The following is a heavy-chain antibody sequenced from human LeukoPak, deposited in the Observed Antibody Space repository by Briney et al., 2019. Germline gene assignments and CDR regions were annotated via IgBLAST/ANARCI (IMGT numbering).Heavy chain of an antibody. D-gene: IGHD4-17*01. CDR2: IWYDGGNK. Sequence: QAGGSLRLSCAASGFTFSSYGMHWVRQAPGKGLEWVAVIWYDGGNKDYTDSVKGRFTISRDNSKNTLYLQMNSLRAEDTAVYYCASATVSGDYFDYWGQGTLVTVSS. V-gene: IGHV3-33*01. J-gene: IGHJ4*02. CDR1: GFTFSSYG. CDR3: ASATVSGDYFDY.